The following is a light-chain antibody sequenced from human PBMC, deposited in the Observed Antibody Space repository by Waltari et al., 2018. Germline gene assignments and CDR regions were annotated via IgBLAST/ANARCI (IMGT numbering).Light chain of an antibody. CDR3: QTGGHGTWV. CDR1: SGHSSNV. CDR2: VNSDGSH. V-gene: IGLV4-69*01. J-gene: IGLJ3*02. Sequence: QLVLTQSPSASASLGASVKLTCTLSSGHSSNVIAWLQEQPGKGPRYLMKVNSDGSHSKGDEIPDRFAGSSAAGERDLTRCSLQAEDEADYYCQTGGHGTWVFGGGTKLTVL.